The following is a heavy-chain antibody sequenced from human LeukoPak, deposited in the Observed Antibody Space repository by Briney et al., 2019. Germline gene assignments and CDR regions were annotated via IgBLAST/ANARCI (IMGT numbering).Heavy chain of an antibody. CDR3: ARDENGYYGSGSSYDY. CDR1: GFTFSSYG. CDR2: ISSSSSYI. V-gene: IGHV3-21*01. J-gene: IGHJ4*02. Sequence: GGSLRLSCAASGFTFSSYGMHWVRQAPGKGLEWVSSISSSSSYIYYADSVKGRFTISRDNAKNSLYLQMNSLRAEDTAVYYCARDENGYYGSGSSYDYWGQGTLVTVSS. D-gene: IGHD3-10*01.